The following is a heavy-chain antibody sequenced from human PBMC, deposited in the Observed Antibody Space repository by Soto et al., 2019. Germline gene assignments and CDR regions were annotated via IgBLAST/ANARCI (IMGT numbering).Heavy chain of an antibody. J-gene: IGHJ6*02. CDR3: ARHGATGTTARGYYYYYGMDV. Sequence: KTWETLSLTCTVSGGSISSSSYYWGWIRQPPGKGLEWIGSIYYSGSTYYNPSLKSRVTISVDTSKNQFSLKLSSVTAADTAVYYCARHGATGTTARGYYYYYGMDVWGQGTTVTVSS. CDR1: GGSISSSSYY. CDR2: IYYSGST. V-gene: IGHV4-39*01. D-gene: IGHD1-7*01.